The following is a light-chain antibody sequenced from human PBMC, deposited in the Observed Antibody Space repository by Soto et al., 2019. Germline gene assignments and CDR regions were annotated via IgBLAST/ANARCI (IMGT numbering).Light chain of an antibody. CDR3: QVWDDTNNHYV. CDR1: SIGSKS. V-gene: IGLV3-21*02. Sequence: YDLTQPPSVSVAPGHTARITRRGTSIGSKSVHWCHQQPGQAPVLVVYDDRDRPSGIPERFSGSKSGKTVALTISRVEAGDEADYYCQVWDDTNNHYVFGTGTKVTVL. J-gene: IGLJ1*01. CDR2: DDR.